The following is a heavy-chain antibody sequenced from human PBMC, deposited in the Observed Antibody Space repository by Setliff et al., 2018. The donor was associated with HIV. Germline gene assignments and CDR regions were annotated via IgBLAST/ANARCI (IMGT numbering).Heavy chain of an antibody. D-gene: IGHD3-10*01. CDR1: GFTVSDTH. CDR2: IYSDGRT. Sequence: GGSLRLSCAASGFTVSDTHMTWVRQAPGKGLQWVSFIYSDGRTYYADAVKGRSTISRDNSKNTLYLQMNSLRAEDTAVYYCATMYYFGSGSYDKWGQGTLVTVSS. CDR3: ATMYYFGSGSYDK. J-gene: IGHJ4*02. V-gene: IGHV3-53*01.